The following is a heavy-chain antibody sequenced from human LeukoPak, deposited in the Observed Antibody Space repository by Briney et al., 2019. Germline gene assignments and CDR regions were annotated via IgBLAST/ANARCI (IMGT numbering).Heavy chain of an antibody. D-gene: IGHD3-10*01. CDR1: GTSISSYY. J-gene: IGHJ5*02. V-gene: IGHV4-39*07. CDR3: ARGSVRGEFDP. CDR2: IYYSGST. Sequence: SETLSLTCSVSGTSISSYYWGWIRQPPGKGLEWIGSIYYSGSTYYNPSLKSRVTISVDTSKNQFSLKLSSVTAADTAVYSCARGSVRGEFDPWGQGTLVTVSS.